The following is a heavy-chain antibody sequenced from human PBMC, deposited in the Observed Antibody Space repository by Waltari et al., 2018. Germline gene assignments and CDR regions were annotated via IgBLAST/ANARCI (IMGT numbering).Heavy chain of an antibody. Sequence: QVQLQESGPGLVKPSETLSLTCAVSGYSISSGYYWGWLRQPPGKGLEWIGSIYHSGSTYYNPSLKSRVTISVDTSKNQFSLKLSSVTAADTAVYYCARHEQGGSYYSGRIDYWGQGTLVTVSS. CDR1: GYSISSGYY. J-gene: IGHJ4*02. CDR3: ARHEQGGSYYSGRIDY. CDR2: IYHSGST. D-gene: IGHD1-26*01. V-gene: IGHV4-38-2*01.